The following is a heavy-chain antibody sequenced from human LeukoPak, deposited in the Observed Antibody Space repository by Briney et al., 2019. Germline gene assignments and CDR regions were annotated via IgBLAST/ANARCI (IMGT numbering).Heavy chain of an antibody. D-gene: IGHD3-10*01. CDR1: GFTFSSYS. CDR3: ARENYGSGSYRDYYYGMDV. J-gene: IGHJ6*04. Sequence: GGSLRLSCAASGFTFSSYSMNWVRQAPGKGPEWVSSISSSSSYIYYADSVKGRFTISRDNAKNSLYLQMNSLRAEDTAVYYCARENYGSGSYRDYYYGMDVWGKGTTVTVSS. CDR2: ISSSSSYI. V-gene: IGHV3-21*01.